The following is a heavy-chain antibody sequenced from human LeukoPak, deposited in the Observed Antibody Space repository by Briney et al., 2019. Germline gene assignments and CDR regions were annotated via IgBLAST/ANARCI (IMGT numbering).Heavy chain of an antibody. D-gene: IGHD3-16*01. CDR1: GFTFSSYT. V-gene: IGHV3-30-3*01. Sequence: VQPGRSLRLSCAASGFTFSSYTIHWVRQPPGTGLEWVAVISFDGSNKYYADSVKGRFTISRDNSKNTLYLQMNSLRAEDTAVYYCAREELGSSLGFDPWGQGTLVTVSS. CDR2: ISFDGSNK. J-gene: IGHJ5*02. CDR3: AREELGSSLGFDP.